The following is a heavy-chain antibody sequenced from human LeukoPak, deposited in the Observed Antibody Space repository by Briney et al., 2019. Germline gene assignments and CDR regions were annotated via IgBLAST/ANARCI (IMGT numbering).Heavy chain of an antibody. CDR3: ASKNNVGSGWYDY. D-gene: IGHD6-19*01. Sequence: SETLSLTCTVSGDSFGSNNYYYWGWIRQPPGKGLEWIGSIYHSGSTNYNPSLKSRVTISVDKSKNQFSLKLSSVTAADTAVYYCASKNNVGSGWYDYWGQGTLVTVSS. V-gene: IGHV4-39*07. J-gene: IGHJ4*02. CDR1: GDSFGSNNYYY. CDR2: IYHSGST.